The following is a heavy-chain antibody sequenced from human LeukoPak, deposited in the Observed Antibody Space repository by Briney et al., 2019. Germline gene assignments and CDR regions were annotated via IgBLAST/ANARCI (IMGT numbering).Heavy chain of an antibody. Sequence: SETLSLTCTVSGGSISSYYWSWIRQPPGKGLEWIGYIYYSGSTSYNPSLKSRVAISVATSKNQFSLNLNSVTAADTAVYYCAREGYSSNLRPFDYWGQGTLVTVSS. CDR3: AREGYSSNLRPFDY. CDR2: IYYSGST. V-gene: IGHV4-59*12. J-gene: IGHJ4*02. D-gene: IGHD6-13*01. CDR1: GGSISSYY.